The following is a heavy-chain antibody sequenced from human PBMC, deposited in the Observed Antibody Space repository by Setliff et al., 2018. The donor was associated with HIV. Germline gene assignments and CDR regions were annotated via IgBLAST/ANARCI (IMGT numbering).Heavy chain of an antibody. V-gene: IGHV4-39*01. Sequence: SETLSLTCTVSGGSISSGSYYWSWIRQPAGKGLERIGRIYYSGSTYYNSSLKSRVTISVDTSKNQFSLKLSSVTATDTAVYYCARHAIVDTAGRGFDYWGQGTLVTVSS. D-gene: IGHD5-18*01. CDR1: GGSISSGSYY. CDR2: IYYSGST. J-gene: IGHJ4*02. CDR3: ARHAIVDTAGRGFDY.